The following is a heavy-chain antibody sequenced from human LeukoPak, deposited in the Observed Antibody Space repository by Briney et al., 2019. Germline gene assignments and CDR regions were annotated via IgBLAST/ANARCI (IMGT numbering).Heavy chain of an antibody. Sequence: PGGSLRLSCAASGFTFSRYGMHWVRQAPGKGLEWVTFIRYDGSGKYYADSVKDRFTISRDNSKNTLYLQMNSLSSEDTALYYCVKAAGHDNKDDSFDIWGQGTMVTVSS. CDR1: GFTFSRYG. J-gene: IGHJ3*02. D-gene: IGHD3-22*01. V-gene: IGHV3-30*02. CDR3: VKAAGHDNKDDSFDI. CDR2: IRYDGSGK.